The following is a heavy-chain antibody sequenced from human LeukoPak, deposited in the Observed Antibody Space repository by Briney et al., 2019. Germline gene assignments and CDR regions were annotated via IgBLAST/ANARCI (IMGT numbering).Heavy chain of an antibody. V-gene: IGHV1-18*01. J-gene: IGHJ4*02. CDR2: ISAYNGNT. CDR3: ARAGPLFYYDSSGYSD. Sequence: ASVKVSCKDSGYTFTSYGISWVRQAPGQGLEWMGWISAYNGNTNYAQKLQGRVTMTTDTSTSTAYMELRSLRSDDTAVYYCARAGPLFYYDSSGYSDWGQGTLVTVSS. CDR1: GYTFTSYG. D-gene: IGHD3-22*01.